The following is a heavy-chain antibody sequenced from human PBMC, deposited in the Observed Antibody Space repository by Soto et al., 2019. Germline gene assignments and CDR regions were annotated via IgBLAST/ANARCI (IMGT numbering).Heavy chain of an antibody. J-gene: IGHJ3*01. Sequence: QAQLVQSGGEMRKPGASVKVSCKASGYTFSTYGITWVRQAPGQGLEWMGWSNPLKGDTNSAARFQDRLTMTTDTSTRTTYMELRSVTSDDTAVYYCARVKVPAAILGAFDLWGQGTVVTVSS. CDR3: ARVKVPAAILGAFDL. CDR2: SNPLKGDT. CDR1: GYTFSTYG. V-gene: IGHV1-18*01. D-gene: IGHD2-2*02.